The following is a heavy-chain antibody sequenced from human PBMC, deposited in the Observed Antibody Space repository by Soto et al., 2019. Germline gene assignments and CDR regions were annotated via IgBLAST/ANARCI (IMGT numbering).Heavy chain of an antibody. CDR1: GFTFSNYP. CDR2: IRAGGDRT. V-gene: IGHV3-23*01. J-gene: IGHJ4*02. Sequence: EVQVSESGGGLVQPGGSLRLSCATSGFTFSNYPMNWVRQAPGKGLEWVSGIRAGGDRTYYADSVKGRFTIFRDNSKNSVSLRMTSLRGEDTAVYYCARRVWGQGTLVTVSS. CDR3: ARRV.